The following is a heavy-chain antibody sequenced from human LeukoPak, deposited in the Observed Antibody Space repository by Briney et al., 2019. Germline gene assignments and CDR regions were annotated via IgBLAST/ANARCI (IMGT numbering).Heavy chain of an antibody. J-gene: IGHJ3*02. CDR1: GGTFSTYA. CDR3: ARDDGRYFDRLGHDAFDI. V-gene: IGHV1-69*13. D-gene: IGHD3-9*01. CDR2: IIPIFGTS. Sequence: SVKVSCKASGGTFSTYAISWVRQAPGQGLEWMGGIIPIFGTSNYAQNFQGRVTITADESTSTAYMELSSLRSEDTAVYYCARDDGRYFDRLGHDAFDIWGQGTMVTVSS.